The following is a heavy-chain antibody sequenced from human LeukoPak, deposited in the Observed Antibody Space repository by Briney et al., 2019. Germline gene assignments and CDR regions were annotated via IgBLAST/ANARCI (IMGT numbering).Heavy chain of an antibody. CDR1: GFTFSSYS. CDR3: ARGAAAAGIYFAS. CDR2: ISSSSSYI. Sequence: PGGSLRLSCAASGFTFSSYSINWVRQAPGKGLEWVSSISSSSSYIYYADSVKGRFTISRDNAKNSLYLQMNSLRAEDTAVYYCARGAAAAGIYFASGGQETLVTVSS. V-gene: IGHV3-21*01. D-gene: IGHD6-13*01. J-gene: IGHJ4*02.